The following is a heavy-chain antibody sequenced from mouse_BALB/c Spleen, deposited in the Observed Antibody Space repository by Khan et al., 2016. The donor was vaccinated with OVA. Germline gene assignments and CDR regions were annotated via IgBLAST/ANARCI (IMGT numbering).Heavy chain of an antibody. J-gene: IGHJ2*01. CDR2: ISYSGST. CDR3: ARTAVIKY. V-gene: IGHV3-2*02. Sequence: EVQLVESGPGLVKPSQSLSLTCTVTGYSITSGYGWNWIRQLPGNKLEWRGYISYSGSTNYNPSLKSRISISRDTSKNQFYLQLNSVTTEDTVTXYSARTAVIKYWGQGTTLTVSS. D-gene: IGHD1-2*01. CDR1: GYSITSGYG.